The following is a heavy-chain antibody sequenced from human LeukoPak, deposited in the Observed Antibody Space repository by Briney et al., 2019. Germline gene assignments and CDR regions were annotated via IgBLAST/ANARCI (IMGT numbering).Heavy chain of an antibody. J-gene: IGHJ3*02. CDR1: GFTFSSYE. CDR2: ISGSGNTI. CDR3: ARVAWDGFDI. V-gene: IGHV3-48*03. Sequence: TGGSLRLSCAASGFTFSSYEMNWVRQAPGKGLEWVSYISGSGNTIYYTDSVKGRFTISRDNAKNSLYLQMNSLRAGDTAVYYCARVAWDGFDIWGQGTMVTVSS.